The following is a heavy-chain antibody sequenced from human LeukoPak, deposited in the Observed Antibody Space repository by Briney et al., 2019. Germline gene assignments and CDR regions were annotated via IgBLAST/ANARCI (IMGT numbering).Heavy chain of an antibody. J-gene: IGHJ3*02. CDR2: INPNSGGT. Sequence: GASVKVSCKASGYTFTGYYMHWVRQAPGQGLEWMGWINPNSGGTNYAQKFQGRVTMTRDTSISTAYMELSRLRSDDTAVYYCARDFVCCGGDCFPDDAFDIWGQGTMVTVSS. D-gene: IGHD2-21*02. V-gene: IGHV1-2*02. CDR3: ARDFVCCGGDCFPDDAFDI. CDR1: GYTFTGYY.